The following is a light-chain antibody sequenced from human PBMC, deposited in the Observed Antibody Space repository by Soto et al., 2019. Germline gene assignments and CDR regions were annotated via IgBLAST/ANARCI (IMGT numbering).Light chain of an antibody. J-gene: IGLJ1*01. CDR2: DVS. Sequence: QSVLTQPASVSGSPGPSITISCTGTSSDVGDYDFVSWYQQHPGKAPKVIIYDVSNRPSGVSNRFSGSKSGNTASLTISGLQAEDEAEYSCSSYTSSSTFYVFGTGTKVTVL. CDR1: SSDVGDYDF. CDR3: SSYTSSSTFYV. V-gene: IGLV2-14*03.